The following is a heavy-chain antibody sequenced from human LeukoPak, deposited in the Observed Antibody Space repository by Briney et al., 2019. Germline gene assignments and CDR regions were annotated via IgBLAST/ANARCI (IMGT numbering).Heavy chain of an antibody. Sequence: PSETLSLTCTVSGGSINSYYRSWIRQPPGKGLEWIGYIYYSGNTNYNPSLKSRVSTSIDTSKNQLSLQLSSVTAADTAVYYCARDRDSSGLRDFDLWGRGTLVTVSA. D-gene: IGHD3-22*01. CDR1: GGSINSYY. CDR2: IYYSGNT. CDR3: ARDRDSSGLRDFDL. J-gene: IGHJ2*01. V-gene: IGHV4-59*01.